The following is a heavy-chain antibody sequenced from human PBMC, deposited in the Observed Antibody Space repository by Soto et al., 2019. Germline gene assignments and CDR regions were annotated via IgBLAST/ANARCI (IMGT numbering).Heavy chain of an antibody. J-gene: IGHJ2*01. CDR3: ARGGSSWSGAWYFDL. CDR1: GGSISHYY. Sequence: QVQLQESGPGLVKPSETQSLTCTVSGGSISHYYWSWIRQPPGKGLEWIGYIYYSGSATYNPSLTRRVLIXXHXSXIQFSLNLSSVTAADTAVYFCARGGSSWSGAWYFDLWGRGTLVTVSS. CDR2: IYYSGSA. D-gene: IGHD6-13*01. V-gene: IGHV4-59*01.